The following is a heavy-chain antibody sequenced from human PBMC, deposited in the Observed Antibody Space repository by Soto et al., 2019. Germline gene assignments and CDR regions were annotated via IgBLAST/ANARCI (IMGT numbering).Heavy chain of an antibody. D-gene: IGHD3-10*01. CDR1: GFTFSSYS. Sequence: GGSLRLSCAASGFTFSSYSMSWVRQAPGKGLEWVSSISSSSSYIYYADSVKGRFTISRDNAKNSLYLQMNSLRAEDTAVYYCARDTLWFGSPLHFDYWGQGTLVTVS. J-gene: IGHJ4*02. CDR2: ISSSSSYI. V-gene: IGHV3-21*01. CDR3: ARDTLWFGSPLHFDY.